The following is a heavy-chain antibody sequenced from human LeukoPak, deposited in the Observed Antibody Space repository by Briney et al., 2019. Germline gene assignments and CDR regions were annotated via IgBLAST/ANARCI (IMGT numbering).Heavy chain of an antibody. D-gene: IGHD3-3*01. CDR3: ARRGPSITIFGVPMGAAFDI. V-gene: IGHV4-39*01. CDR1: GGSISSSSYY. J-gene: IGHJ3*02. CDR2: IYYSGST. Sequence: SETLSLTCTVSGGSISSSSYYWGWIRQPPGKGLEWIESIYYSGSTYYNPSLKSRATISVDTSKNQFSLKLSSVTAADTAVYYCARRGPSITIFGVPMGAAFDIWGQGTMVTVSS.